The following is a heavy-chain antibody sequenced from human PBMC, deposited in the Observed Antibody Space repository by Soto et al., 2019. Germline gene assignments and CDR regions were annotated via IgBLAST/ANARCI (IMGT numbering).Heavy chain of an antibody. V-gene: IGHV3-15*07. D-gene: IGHD3-22*01. J-gene: IGHJ5*02. Sequence: GGSLRLSCAASGFTFSNAWMNWVRQAPGKGLEWVGRIKSKTDGGTTDYAAPVKGRFTISRDDSKNTLYLQMNSLKTEDTAVYYCGYYDSSGWEEYNWFDPWGQGTLVTVSS. CDR1: GFTFSNAW. CDR3: GYYDSSGWEEYNWFDP. CDR2: IKSKTDGGTT.